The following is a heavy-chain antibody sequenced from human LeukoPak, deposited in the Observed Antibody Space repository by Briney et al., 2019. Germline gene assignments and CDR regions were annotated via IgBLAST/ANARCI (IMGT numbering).Heavy chain of an antibody. V-gene: IGHV4-34*01. CDR1: GGSFSGYY. Sequence: PSETLSLTCAVYGGSFSGYYWSWIRQPPGKGLEWIGKINHSGSTNYNPSLKSRVTISVDTSKNQFSLKLSSVTAADTAVYYCARDATPSYYDFWSGYVYYLDYWGQGTLVTVSS. J-gene: IGHJ4*02. D-gene: IGHD3-3*01. CDR3: ARDATPSYYDFWSGYVYYLDY. CDR2: INHSGST.